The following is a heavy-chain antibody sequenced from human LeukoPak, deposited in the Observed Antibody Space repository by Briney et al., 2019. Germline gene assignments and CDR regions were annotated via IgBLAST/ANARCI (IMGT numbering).Heavy chain of an antibody. Sequence: ASVKVSCKASGGTFSSYAISWVRQAPGLGLEWMGGIIPIFGTANYAQKFQGRVTITADGSTSTAYMELSSLGSEDTAVYYCARDRGWAGYSYGFYYWGQGTLVTVSS. V-gene: IGHV1-69*13. D-gene: IGHD5-18*01. CDR2: IIPIFGTA. CDR3: ARDRGWAGYSYGFYY. J-gene: IGHJ4*02. CDR1: GGTFSSYA.